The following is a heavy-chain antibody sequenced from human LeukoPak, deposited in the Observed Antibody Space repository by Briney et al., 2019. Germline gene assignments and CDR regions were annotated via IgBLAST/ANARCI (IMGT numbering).Heavy chain of an antibody. V-gene: IGHV4-59*11. Sequence: SETLSLTCTVSGGSISSHYWSWIRQPPGKGLEWIGSIYYSENTNYNPSLKSRVTISVDTSKNQFSLKLSSVTAADTAVYYCARVAGYYYYYYMGVWGKGTTVTVSS. CDR3: ARVAGYYYYYYMGV. J-gene: IGHJ6*03. CDR2: IYYSENT. CDR1: GGSISSHY.